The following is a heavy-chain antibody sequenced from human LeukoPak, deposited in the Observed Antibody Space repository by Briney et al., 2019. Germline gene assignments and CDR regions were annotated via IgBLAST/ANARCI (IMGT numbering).Heavy chain of an antibody. D-gene: IGHD1-7*01. CDR2: INGDGSII. CDR1: GITISRFW. Sequence: GGSLRLSCAASGITISRFWIHWFRQAPGKGLVWVSRINGDGSIINYADFVKGRFTISRDNAKNSLYLQMNSLRAEDTAVYYCARMNYVSSGWGAPFDYWGQGTLVTVSS. J-gene: IGHJ4*02. V-gene: IGHV3-74*01. CDR3: ARMNYVSSGWGAPFDY.